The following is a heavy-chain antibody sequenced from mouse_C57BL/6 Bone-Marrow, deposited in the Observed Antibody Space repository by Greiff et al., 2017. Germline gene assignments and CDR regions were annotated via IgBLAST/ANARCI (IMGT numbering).Heavy chain of an antibody. CDR1: GFTFSDYG. Sequence: VQLKESGGGLVKPGGSLKLSCAASGFTFSDYGMHWVRQAPEKGLEWVAYISSGSSTIYYADTVKGRFTISRDNAKNTLFLQMTSLRSEDTAMYYCARKVLRYPAWFAYWGQGTLVTVSA. D-gene: IGHD1-1*01. CDR2: ISSGSSTI. V-gene: IGHV5-17*01. CDR3: ARKVLRYPAWFAY. J-gene: IGHJ3*01.